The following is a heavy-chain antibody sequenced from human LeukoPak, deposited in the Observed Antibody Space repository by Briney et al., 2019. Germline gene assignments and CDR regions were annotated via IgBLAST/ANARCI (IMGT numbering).Heavy chain of an antibody. V-gene: IGHV1-69*13. CDR3: ARRYDSSGYYGY. CDR2: IIPIFGTA. J-gene: IGHJ4*02. D-gene: IGHD3-22*01. Sequence: GASVKVSCKASGGTFSSYAISWVRQAPGQGLEWMGGIIPIFGTANYAQKFQGRVTITADESTSTAYMKLSSLRSEDTAVYYCARRYDSSGYYGYWGQGTLVTVSS. CDR1: GGTFSSYA.